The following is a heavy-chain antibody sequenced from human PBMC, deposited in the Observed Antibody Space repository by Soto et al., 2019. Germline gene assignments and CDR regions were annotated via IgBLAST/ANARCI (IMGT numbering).Heavy chain of an antibody. J-gene: IGHJ5*02. D-gene: IGHD3-3*01. CDR2: IYPGDSDT. V-gene: IGHV5-51*01. CDR1: AYSFTRYC. CDR3: ARSLPYDFWTGYPNWFDP. Sequence: GESLKISCKGSAYSFTRYCIVWVRQMPGKGLEWMGIIYPGDSDTRYSPSFQGQVTISRDNSKTKNSLYLQMNSLRAEDTAVYYCARSLPYDFWTGYPNWFDPWGQGTLVTVSS.